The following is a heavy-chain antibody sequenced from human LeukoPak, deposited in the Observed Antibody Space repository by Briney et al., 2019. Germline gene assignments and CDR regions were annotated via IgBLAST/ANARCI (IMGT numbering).Heavy chain of an antibody. CDR2: IRHSGTT. CDR1: GYSISSGYY. J-gene: IGHJ5*02. CDR3: ARAEGEIYYRSGSNNWFDP. Sequence: SETLSLTCTVSGYSISSGYYWGWIRQPPGKGLECIGTIRHSGTTYYNPSLKSRVTISIDSSKNQFSLKLTSVTAADTAVVYCARAEGEIYYRSGSNNWFDPWGQGTLVTVSS. D-gene: IGHD3-10*01. V-gene: IGHV4-38-2*02.